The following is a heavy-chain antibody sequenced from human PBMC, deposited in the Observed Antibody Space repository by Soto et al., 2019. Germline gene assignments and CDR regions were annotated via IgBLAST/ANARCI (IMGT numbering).Heavy chain of an antibody. Sequence: EVQLLESGGGLVQPGGSLRLSCAASGFSFFSSAMSWVRQTPGGGLEWVSSISGRAEKTYYADSVKGRFTIPRHISKGTLSLEMTSLRAEDSALYYCARSRDSDAWYSLDYWGQGTLVTVSS. D-gene: IGHD6-19*01. CDR3: ARSRDSDAWYSLDY. V-gene: IGHV3-23*01. CDR1: GFSFFSSA. CDR2: ISGRAEKT. J-gene: IGHJ4*02.